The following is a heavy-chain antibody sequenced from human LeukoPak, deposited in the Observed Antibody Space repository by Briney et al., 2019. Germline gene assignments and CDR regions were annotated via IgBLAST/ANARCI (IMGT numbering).Heavy chain of an antibody. CDR2: INHSGST. Sequence: PSETLSLTCAVYGGSFSGYYWSWIRQPPGKGLEWIGEINHSGSTNYNPSLKSRVTISVDTSKNQFSLKLSSVTAADTAVYYCARGPYSSSSDYYYYGVDVWGQGTTVTVSS. J-gene: IGHJ6*02. CDR3: ARGPYSSSSDYYYYGVDV. CDR1: GGSFSGYY. V-gene: IGHV4-34*01. D-gene: IGHD6-13*01.